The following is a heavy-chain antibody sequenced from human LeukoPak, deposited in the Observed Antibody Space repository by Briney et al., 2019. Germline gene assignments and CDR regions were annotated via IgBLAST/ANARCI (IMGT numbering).Heavy chain of an antibody. D-gene: IGHD2-21*02. CDR2: INPSGGST. Sequence: ASVKVSCKASGYTFTSYYMDWVRQAPGQGLEWMGIINPSGGSTSYAQKFQGRVTMTRDTSTSTVYMELSSLRSEDTAVYYCARGATRYCGGDCYHIDPWGQGTLVTVSS. V-gene: IGHV1-46*01. CDR3: ARGATRYCGGDCYHIDP. CDR1: GYTFTSYY. J-gene: IGHJ5*02.